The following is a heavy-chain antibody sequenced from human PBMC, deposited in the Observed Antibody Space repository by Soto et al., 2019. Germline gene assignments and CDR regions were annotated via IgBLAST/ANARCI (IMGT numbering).Heavy chain of an antibody. J-gene: IGHJ4*02. CDR3: ARQLMGKGDSPRGVDY. CDR1: GGSFSSYY. D-gene: IGHD2-21*01. CDR2: IYYSGST. V-gene: IGHV4-39*01. Sequence: SETLSLTCAVYGGSFSSYYWGWIRQPPGKGLEWIGSIYYSGSTYYNPSLKSRVTISVDTSKNQFSLKLSSVTAADTAVYYCARQLMGKGDSPRGVDYWGQGTLVTVSS.